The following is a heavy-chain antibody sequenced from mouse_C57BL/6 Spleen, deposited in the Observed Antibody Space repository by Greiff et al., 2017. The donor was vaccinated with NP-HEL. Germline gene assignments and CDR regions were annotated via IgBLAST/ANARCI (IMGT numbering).Heavy chain of an antibody. CDR3: ARWVTTPYAMDY. J-gene: IGHJ4*01. D-gene: IGHD2-3*01. Sequence: LVKPGASVKISCKASGYAFSSSWMNWVKQRPGKGLEWIGRIYPGDGDTNYNGKFKGKATLTADKSSSTAYMQLSSLTSEDSAVYFCARWVTTPYAMDYWGQGTSVTVSS. V-gene: IGHV1-82*01. CDR2: IYPGDGDT. CDR1: GYAFSSSW.